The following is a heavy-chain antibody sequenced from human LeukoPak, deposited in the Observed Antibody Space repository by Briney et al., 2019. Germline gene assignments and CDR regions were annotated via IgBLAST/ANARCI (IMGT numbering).Heavy chain of an antibody. CDR3: ARPGSYYYDSSASAAFDI. CDR2: INHSGST. Sequence: SETLSLTCAGYGGSFSGYYWSWLRQPPGNGLEWIGEINHSGSTNYNPSLKSRVTISVDTSKNQFSLKLSSVTAADTAVYYCARPGSYYYDSSASAAFDIWGQGTMVTVSS. D-gene: IGHD3-22*01. V-gene: IGHV4-34*01. CDR1: GGSFSGYY. J-gene: IGHJ3*02.